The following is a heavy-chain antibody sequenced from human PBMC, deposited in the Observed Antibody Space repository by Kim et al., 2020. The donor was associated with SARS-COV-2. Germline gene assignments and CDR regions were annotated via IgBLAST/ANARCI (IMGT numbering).Heavy chain of an antibody. CDR3: ASLYGSGSYSDY. CDR1: GGTFSSYA. D-gene: IGHD3-10*01. CDR2: IIPIFGTA. Sequence: SVKVSCKASGGTFSSYAISWVRQAPGQGLEWMGGIIPIFGTANYAQKFQGRVTITADESTSTAYMELSSLRSEDTAVYYCASLYGSGSYSDYWGQGTLVTVSS. J-gene: IGHJ4*02. V-gene: IGHV1-69*13.